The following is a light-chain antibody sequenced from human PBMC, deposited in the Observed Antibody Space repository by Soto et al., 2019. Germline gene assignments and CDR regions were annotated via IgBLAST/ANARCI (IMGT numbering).Light chain of an antibody. CDR1: QDIRND. Sequence: AIQMTQSPSSLSAFVGDRVTISCRASQDIRNDLGWYQQKPGKAPKLLIYAASKLQSGVTSRFSGSGSGTDFTLTISSLQPEDFATYYCLQDYIYPWTFGQGTKVEIK. J-gene: IGKJ1*01. CDR2: AAS. CDR3: LQDYIYPWT. V-gene: IGKV1-6*01.